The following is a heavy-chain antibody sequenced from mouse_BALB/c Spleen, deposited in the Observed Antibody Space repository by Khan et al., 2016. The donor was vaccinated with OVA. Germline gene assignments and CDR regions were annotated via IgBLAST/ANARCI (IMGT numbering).Heavy chain of an antibody. V-gene: IGHV10-1*02. D-gene: IGHD2-4*01. Sequence: EVQLVESGGGLVQPKGSMKLSCAASGFMFNTYAMNWVRQAPGKGLEWVARIRRKSHNYATNYADSVKDRFTISRDDSQSMLYMQMNSSKTEDTAMYYCVARDSDGYGGFTYWGQGTLVTVSA. CDR2: IRRKSHNYAT. CDR1: GFMFNTYA. J-gene: IGHJ3*01. CDR3: VARDSDGYGGFTY.